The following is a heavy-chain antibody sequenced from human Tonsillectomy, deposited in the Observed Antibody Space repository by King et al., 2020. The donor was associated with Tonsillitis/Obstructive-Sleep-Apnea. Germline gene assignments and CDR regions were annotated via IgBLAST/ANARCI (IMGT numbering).Heavy chain of an antibody. CDR3: ARVGDIVVVPAASNYYMDV. V-gene: IGHV4-59*01. J-gene: IGHJ6*03. D-gene: IGHD2-2*01. CDR2: IYYSGST. Sequence: QLQESGPGLVKPSETLSLTCPVSGGSISSYYWSWIRQPPGKGLEWIGYIYYSGSTNYNPSLKSRVTISVDTSKNQFSLKLSSVTAADTAVYYCARVGDIVVVPAASNYYMDVWGKGTTVTVSS. CDR1: GGSISSYY.